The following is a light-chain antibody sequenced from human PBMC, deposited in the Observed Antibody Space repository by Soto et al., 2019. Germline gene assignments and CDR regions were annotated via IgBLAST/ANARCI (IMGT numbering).Light chain of an antibody. Sequence: IQLTQSPSSLSASVGDRVTITCRASQGISSYLAWYQQKPGKAPKLLIYAASTLQSGVPSRFSGSGSGTDFTLTISRLEPEDLAVYYCQQYSDSPLLFGGGTKVDIK. CDR3: QQYSDSPLL. CDR2: AAS. CDR1: QGISSY. J-gene: IGKJ4*02. V-gene: IGKV1-9*01.